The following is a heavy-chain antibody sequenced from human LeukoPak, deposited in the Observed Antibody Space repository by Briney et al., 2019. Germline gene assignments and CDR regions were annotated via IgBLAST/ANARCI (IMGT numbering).Heavy chain of an antibody. CDR3: AKDPYGTRYFDY. CDR2: ISSSGNHT. D-gene: IGHD2-2*01. Sequence: GGSLRPSCTGSGFTFKNYAMTWVRQAPGKGLEWVSTISSSGNHTYYVDSVKGRFTISRDNSKNTVYLQMNSLRAEDTAVYYCAKDPYGTRYFDYWGQGTLVTVSS. CDR1: GFTFKNYA. J-gene: IGHJ4*02. V-gene: IGHV3-23*01.